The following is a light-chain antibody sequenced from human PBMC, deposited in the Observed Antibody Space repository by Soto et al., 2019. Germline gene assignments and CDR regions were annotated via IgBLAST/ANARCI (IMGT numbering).Light chain of an antibody. CDR3: QQANSFPLT. CDR2: AAS. CDR1: QGISSW. V-gene: IGKV1-12*01. Sequence: DIQMTQSPSSVSASVGDRATITCRASQGISSWLAWYQTKPGKAPKLLIYAASSLQSGVPSRFSGSGSGTDFTLTISSLQPEDFATDYCQQANSFPLTFGGGTKVDI. J-gene: IGKJ4*01.